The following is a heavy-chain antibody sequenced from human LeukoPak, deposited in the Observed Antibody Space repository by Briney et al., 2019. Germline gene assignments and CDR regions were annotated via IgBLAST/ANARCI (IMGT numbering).Heavy chain of an antibody. Sequence: ASVKVSCKASGYTFTSYYIHWVRQAPGQGLEWMGIINPSGGSTTYAPKFQGRLTMTRDTSTSTVYMELSSLRSEDTAVYYCAKSLLRNTVTTTGGYWGQGTLVTVSS. CDR2: INPSGGST. V-gene: IGHV1-46*01. CDR1: GYTFTSYY. J-gene: IGHJ4*02. CDR3: AKSLLRNTVTTTGGY. D-gene: IGHD4-17*01.